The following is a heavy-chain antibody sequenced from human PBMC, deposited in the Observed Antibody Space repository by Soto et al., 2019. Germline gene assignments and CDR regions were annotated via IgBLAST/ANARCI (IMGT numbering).Heavy chain of an antibody. CDR1: GGFITGCSISSTTYY. CDR3: ARETYGDYVGYIDP. CDR2: FFIGGNT. Sequence: SETLSLTCTVSGGFITGCSISSTTYYWGWMRQPPGKGLEWIASFFIGGNTYYNPSLKSRVIISVDRSKNQFSLKVRSVTASDTAVYYCARETYGDYVGYIDPWGQGIQVSVSS. V-gene: IGHV4-39*07. J-gene: IGHJ5*02. D-gene: IGHD4-17*01.